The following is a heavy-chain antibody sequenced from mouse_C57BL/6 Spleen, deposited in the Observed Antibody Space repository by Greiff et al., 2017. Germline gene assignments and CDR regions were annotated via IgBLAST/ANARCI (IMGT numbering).Heavy chain of an antibody. D-gene: IGHD2-1*01. V-gene: IGHV1-81*01. CDR1: GYSFTSYG. Sequence: QVQLKESGAELARPGASVKLSCKASGYSFTSYGISWVKQRTGQGLEWIGEIYPRSGNTYYNEKFKGKATLTADKSSSTAYMVLRSLTSEDSAVYFCARRIYYGTGYAMDCWGQGTSVTVAS. J-gene: IGHJ4*01. CDR2: IYPRSGNT. CDR3: ARRIYYGTGYAMDC.